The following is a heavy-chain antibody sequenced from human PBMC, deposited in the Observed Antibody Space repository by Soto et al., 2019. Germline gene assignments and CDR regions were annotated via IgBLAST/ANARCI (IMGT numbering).Heavy chain of an antibody. CDR2: ISGDGSST. CDR1: GFTFSSYA. CDR3: AKDWEFDWPNYCFDY. V-gene: IGHV3-23*01. D-gene: IGHD3-9*01. J-gene: IGHJ4*02. Sequence: PGGSLRLSCSASGFTFSSYAMSWVRQAPGKGLEWVSAISGDGSSTYFADSGKGRFTISRDNSKNTLYLQMNSLRAEDTAVYYCAKDWEFDWPNYCFDYWGQGTLVTVSS.